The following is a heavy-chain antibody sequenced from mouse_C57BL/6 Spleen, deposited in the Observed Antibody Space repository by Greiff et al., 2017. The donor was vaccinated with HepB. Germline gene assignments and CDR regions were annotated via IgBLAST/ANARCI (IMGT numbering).Heavy chain of an antibody. Sequence: VQLQQPGAELVKPGASVKMSCKASGYTFTSYWITWVKQRPGQGLEWIGDIYPGSGSTNYNEKFKSKATLTVDTSSSTAYMQLSSLTSEDSAVYYCARSLYTLYGGFAYWGQGTLVTVSA. V-gene: IGHV1-55*01. D-gene: IGHD1-1*01. J-gene: IGHJ3*01. CDR2: IYPGSGST. CDR3: ARSLYTLYGGFAY. CDR1: GYTFTSYW.